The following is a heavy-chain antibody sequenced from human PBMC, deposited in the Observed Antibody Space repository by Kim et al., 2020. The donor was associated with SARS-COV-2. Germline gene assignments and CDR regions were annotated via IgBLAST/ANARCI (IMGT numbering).Heavy chain of an antibody. CDR3: AKEGKFTPRIYYYDSSGYSYNWFDP. CDR2: ISYDGSNK. J-gene: IGHJ5*02. D-gene: IGHD3-22*01. V-gene: IGHV3-30*18. Sequence: GGSLRLSCAASGFTFSSYGMHWVRQAPGKGLEWVAVISYDGSNKYYADSVKGRFTISRDNSKNTLYLQMNSLRAEDTAVYYCAKEGKFTPRIYYYDSSGYSYNWFDPWGQGTLVTVSS. CDR1: GFTFSSYG.